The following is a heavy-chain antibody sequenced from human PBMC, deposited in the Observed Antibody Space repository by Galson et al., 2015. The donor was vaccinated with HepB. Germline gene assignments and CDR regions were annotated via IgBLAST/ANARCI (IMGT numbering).Heavy chain of an antibody. V-gene: IGHV2-5*02. CDR2: IYWDDDE. J-gene: IGHJ4*02. D-gene: IGHD1-26*01. CDR1: GFSLSTNGVG. Sequence: PALVKPTQTLTPTCTFSGFSLSTNGVGVGWIRQPPGKALEWLALIYWDDDERYSPSLRSRLTITKDTSKNQVVLTLTNMDPADTATYYCAHTIYWETSFGYWGQGTLVTVSS. CDR3: AHTIYWETSFGY.